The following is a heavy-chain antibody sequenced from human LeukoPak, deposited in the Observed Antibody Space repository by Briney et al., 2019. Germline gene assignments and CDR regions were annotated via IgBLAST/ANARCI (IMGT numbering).Heavy chain of an antibody. CDR1: GYTFTSYY. Sequence: ASVKVSCKASGYTFTSYYMHWVRQAPGQGLEWMGIINPSGGSTSYAQKFHGRVTMTSDTSTSTVYMELSSLRSKATAVYYCARSNGVGSDFDYWGQGTLVTVSS. CDR3: ARSNGVGSDFDY. V-gene: IGHV1-46*03. J-gene: IGHJ4*02. CDR2: INPSGGST. D-gene: IGHD2-8*01.